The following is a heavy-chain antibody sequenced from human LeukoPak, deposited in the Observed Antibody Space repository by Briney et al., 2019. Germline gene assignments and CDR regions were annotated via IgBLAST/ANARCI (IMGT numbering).Heavy chain of an antibody. D-gene: IGHD1-1*01. CDR2: IKEDGRET. J-gene: IGHJ4*02. CDR1: GFTLGTYW. Sequence: GGSLRLSCAASGFTLGTYWMTWVRQAPRKGLEWAAAIKEDGRETYYVDSVKGRFTISRDNAKNSLYLQMSSLRAEDTAVYYCARTTYGDYWGQGTLVTVSS. V-gene: IGHV3-7*02. CDR3: ARTTYGDY.